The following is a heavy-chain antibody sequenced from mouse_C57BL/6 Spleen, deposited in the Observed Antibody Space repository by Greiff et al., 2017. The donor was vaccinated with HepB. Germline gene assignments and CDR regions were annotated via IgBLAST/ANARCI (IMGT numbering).Heavy chain of an antibody. CDR1: GFTFSSYG. D-gene: IGHD2-2*01. Sequence: EVMLVESGGDLVKPGGSLKLSCAASGFTFSSYGMSWVRQTPDKRLEWVATISSGGSYTYYPDSVKGRFTISRDNAKNTLYLQMSSLKSEDTAMYYCARPRHVVTATGNYFDYWGQGTTLTVSS. J-gene: IGHJ2*01. CDR3: ARPRHVVTATGNYFDY. V-gene: IGHV5-6*02. CDR2: ISSGGSYT.